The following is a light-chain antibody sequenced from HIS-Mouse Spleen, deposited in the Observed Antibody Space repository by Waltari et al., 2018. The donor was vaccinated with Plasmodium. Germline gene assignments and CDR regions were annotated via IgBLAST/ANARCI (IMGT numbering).Light chain of an antibody. J-gene: IGLJ3*02. CDR2: KDS. V-gene: IGLV3-25*03. CDR1: ALPKQY. Sequence: SYELTQPPSVSVSPGQTARTPCPGDALPKQYAYWYQQKQGQAPVLVIYKDSERPSGIPERFSGSSSGTTVTLTISGVQAEDEADYYCQSADSSGTYWVFGGGTKLTVL. CDR3: QSADSSGTYWV.